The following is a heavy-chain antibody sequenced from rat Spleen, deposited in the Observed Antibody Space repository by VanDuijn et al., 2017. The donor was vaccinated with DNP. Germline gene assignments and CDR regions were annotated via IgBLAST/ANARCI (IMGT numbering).Heavy chain of an antibody. CDR2: ISYDGGST. V-gene: IGHV5-22*01. D-gene: IGHD4-3*01. CDR1: GFTFSNYG. J-gene: IGHJ2*01. CDR3: IRWNSGHFDY. Sequence: EVQLVESGGGLVQPGRSLKLSCAVSGFTFSNYGMHWLSQAPKKGLEWVAYISYDGGSTYNGDSVKGRFTISRDNAKSTLYLQMNSLRSEDMATYYCIRWNSGHFDYWGQGVMVTVSS.